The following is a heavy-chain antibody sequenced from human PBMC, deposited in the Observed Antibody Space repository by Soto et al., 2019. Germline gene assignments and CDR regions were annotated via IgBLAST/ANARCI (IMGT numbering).Heavy chain of an antibody. CDR3: ARRVTVSYYMDV. CDR2: INHSGST. D-gene: IGHD4-4*01. CDR1: GGSFSDYY. Sequence: QVQLQQWGAGLLKPSETLSLTCAVYGGSFSDYYWAWIRQPPGKGLEWIGEINHSGSTNYSPSLKSRVTISLDTSKKQFSLKLTSVTAADTAVYFCARRVTVSYYMDVWGKGTTVTVSS. V-gene: IGHV4-34*01. J-gene: IGHJ6*03.